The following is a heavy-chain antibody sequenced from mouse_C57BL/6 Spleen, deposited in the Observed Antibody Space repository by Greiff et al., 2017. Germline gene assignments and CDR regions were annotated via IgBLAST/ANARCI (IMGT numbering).Heavy chain of an antibody. CDR1: GYSFTGYY. Sequence: EVKLLESGPELVKPGASVKISCKASGYSFTGYYMHWVKQSSEKSLEWIGEINPSTGGTSYNQKFKGKATLTVDKSSSTAYMQLKSLTSEDSAVYYCADYGPFAYWGQGTLVTVSA. CDR3: ADYGPFAY. J-gene: IGHJ3*01. V-gene: IGHV1-43*01. CDR2: INPSTGGT. D-gene: IGHD1-1*02.